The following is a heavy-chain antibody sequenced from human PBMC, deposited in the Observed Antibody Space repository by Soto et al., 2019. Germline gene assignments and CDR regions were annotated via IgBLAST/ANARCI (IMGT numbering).Heavy chain of an antibody. Sequence: QLVESGGGLVQPGGSLRVSCAASGFTFNGFWMTWVRQAPGEGLEWVANIKEDGSEKYYVDSVKGRFTISRDNAKNSLFLQMNSLRAGDTAVYYCAKEAGYGMDVWGQGTTVTVSS. J-gene: IGHJ6*02. CDR1: GFTFNGFW. CDR2: IKEDGSEK. V-gene: IGHV3-7*01. CDR3: AKEAGYGMDV.